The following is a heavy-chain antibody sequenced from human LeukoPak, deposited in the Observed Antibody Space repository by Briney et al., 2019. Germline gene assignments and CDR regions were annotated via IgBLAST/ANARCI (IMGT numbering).Heavy chain of an antibody. J-gene: IGHJ3*02. CDR3: ARAVKGTIFGVVILHAFDI. CDR1: GGTFSSYA. CDR2: IIPIFGTA. V-gene: IGHV1-69*01. Sequence: ASVKVSCKASGGTFSSYAISWVRQAPGQGLEWMGGIIPIFGTANYVQKFQGRVTITADESTSTAYMELRRLGSEDTAVYYCARAVKGTIFGVVILHAFDIWGQGTMVTVSS. D-gene: IGHD3-3*01.